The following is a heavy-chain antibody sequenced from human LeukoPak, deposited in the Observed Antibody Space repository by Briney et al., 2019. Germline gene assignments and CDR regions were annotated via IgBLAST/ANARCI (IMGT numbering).Heavy chain of an antibody. J-gene: IGHJ4*02. Sequence: GASVKVSCKASGYTFTSYDINWVRQATGQGLEWMGWMNPNSGNTGYAQKFQGRVTMTRNTSISTAYMELSSLRSEDTAVYYCARDDGIVVNRGFDYWGQGTLVTVSS. CDR2: MNPNSGNT. CDR1: GYTFTSYD. D-gene: IGHD3-22*01. CDR3: ARDDGIVVNRGFDY. V-gene: IGHV1-8*01.